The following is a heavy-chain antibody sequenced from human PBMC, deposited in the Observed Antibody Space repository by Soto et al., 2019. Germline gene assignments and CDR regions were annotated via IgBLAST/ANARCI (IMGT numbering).Heavy chain of an antibody. D-gene: IGHD6-25*01. V-gene: IGHV3-48*02. CDR1: GFTFSTYS. CDR2: ISSGSTAI. J-gene: IGHJ4*02. Sequence: EVQLVESGGDVVQPGGSLRLSCAASGFTFSTYSMTSVRQAPGKGLEWLSFISSGSTAIYYADSVKGRFTVSRDNAKNSLYLEMNSLRDEDTAIYYCARGRPIDSWGQGTLVTVSS. CDR3: ARGRPIDS.